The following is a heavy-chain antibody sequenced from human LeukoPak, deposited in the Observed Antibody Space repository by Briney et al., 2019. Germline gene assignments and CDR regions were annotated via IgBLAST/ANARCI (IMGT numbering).Heavy chain of an antibody. V-gene: IGHV1-69*01. J-gene: IGHJ4*02. Sequence: SVKVSCKASGGTFSSYAISWVRQAPGQGLEWMGGIIPIFGTANYGQKFQGRVTITADESTSTAYMELSSLRSEDTAVYYCARDRGIVVVPAAIISYYFDYWGQGTLVTVSS. D-gene: IGHD2-2*01. CDR3: ARDRGIVVVPAAIISYYFDY. CDR2: IIPIFGTA. CDR1: GGTFSSYA.